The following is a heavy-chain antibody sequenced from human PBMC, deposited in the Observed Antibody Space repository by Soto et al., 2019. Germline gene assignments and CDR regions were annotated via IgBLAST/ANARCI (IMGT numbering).Heavy chain of an antibody. V-gene: IGHV3-11*01. CDR1: GFTFSDYY. D-gene: IGHD2-15*01. J-gene: IGHJ6*03. CDR2: ISGSGSTI. CDR3: ASGVAASHFYYYYMDV. Sequence: QVQLVESGGGLVKPGGSLRLSCAASGFTFSDYYMSWIRQAPGKGLEWVSYISGSGSTIYYADSVKGRFTISRDNAKNSLQLQMNSLRAEDTAVYYCASGVAASHFYYYYMDVWGKGTTVTVSS.